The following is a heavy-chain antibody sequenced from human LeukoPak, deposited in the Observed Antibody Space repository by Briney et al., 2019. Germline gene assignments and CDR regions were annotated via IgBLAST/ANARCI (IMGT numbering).Heavy chain of an antibody. J-gene: IGHJ4*02. D-gene: IGHD5-18*01. CDR2: ISSSSSYI. CDR1: GFTFSSYS. V-gene: IGHV3-21*01. Sequence: GRSLRLSCAASGFTFSSYSMNWVRQAPGKGLEWVSSISSSSSYIYYADSVKGRFTISRDNAKNSLYLQMNSLRAEDTAVYYCARVRGYSYGFDYWGQGTLVTVSS. CDR3: ARVRGYSYGFDY.